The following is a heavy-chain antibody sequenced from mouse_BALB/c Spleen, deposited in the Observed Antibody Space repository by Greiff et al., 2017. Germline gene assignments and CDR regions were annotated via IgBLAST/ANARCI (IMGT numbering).Heavy chain of an antibody. Sequence: VKLMESGAELVRPGTSVKVSCKASGYAFTNYLIEWVKQRPGQGLEWIGVINPGSGGTNYNEKFKGKATLTADKSSSTAYMQLSSLTSDDSAVYFCASSLLRLRDYAMDYWGQGTSVTVSS. J-gene: IGHJ4*01. D-gene: IGHD1-2*01. CDR2: INPGSGGT. V-gene: IGHV1-54*01. CDR1: GYAFTNYL. CDR3: ASSLLRLRDYAMDY.